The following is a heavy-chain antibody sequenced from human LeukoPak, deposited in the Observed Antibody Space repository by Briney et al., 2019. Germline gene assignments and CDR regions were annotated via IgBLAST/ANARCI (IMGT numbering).Heavy chain of an antibody. CDR2: ISSSGSTI. CDR1: GFTFSSYS. D-gene: IGHD6-19*01. V-gene: IGHV3-48*04. J-gene: IGHJ4*02. Sequence: PGGSLRLSCAASGFTFSSYSMNWVRQAPGKGLEWVSYISSSGSTIYYADSVKGRFTISRDNAKNSLYLQMNSLRAEDTAVYYCARSPYSSGWNRLDYWGQGTLVTVSS. CDR3: ARSPYSSGWNRLDY.